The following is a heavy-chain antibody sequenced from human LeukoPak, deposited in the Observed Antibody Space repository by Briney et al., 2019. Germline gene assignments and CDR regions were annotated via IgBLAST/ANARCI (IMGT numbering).Heavy chain of an antibody. CDR3: ARGKYTSFDN. Sequence: SQTLSLTCAISGDSIFTNNVAWNWIRQSPSRGLEWLGRTYYRSKWPFDYAVSVKSRITINADTSKNQFSLQLSSVTPEDTAAYYCARGKYTSFDNWGQGTLVTVSS. V-gene: IGHV6-1*01. J-gene: IGHJ4*02. CDR1: GDSIFTNNVA. D-gene: IGHD6-6*01. CDR2: TYYRSKWPF.